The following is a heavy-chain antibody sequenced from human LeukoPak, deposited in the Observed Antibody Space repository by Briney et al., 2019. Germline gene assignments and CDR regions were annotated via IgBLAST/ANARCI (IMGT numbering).Heavy chain of an antibody. D-gene: IGHD2-15*01. CDR3: ARTPHYCSGGSCYFDVFDI. CDR1: GGPISSYY. J-gene: IGHJ3*02. Sequence: AETLSLTCTVSGGPISSYYWSWIRQPPGKGLEWIGDIYYSGSTNYNPSLKSRVTISVDTSKNQFSLRLGSVTAADTAVYYCARTPHYCSGGSCYFDVFDIWGQGTMVT. V-gene: IGHV4-59*08. CDR2: IYYSGST.